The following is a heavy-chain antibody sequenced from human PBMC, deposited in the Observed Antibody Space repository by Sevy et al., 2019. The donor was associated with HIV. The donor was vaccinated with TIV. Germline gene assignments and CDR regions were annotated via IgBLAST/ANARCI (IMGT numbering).Heavy chain of an antibody. CDR3: ARAGYYDSSGPRVGYYYYYYMDV. CDR1: GFTFDDYG. D-gene: IGHD3-22*01. V-gene: IGHV3-20*01. J-gene: IGHJ6*03. Sequence: GGFLRLSCAASGFTFDDYGMSWVRQAPGKGLEWVSGINWNGGSTGYADSVKGRFTISRDNAKNSLYLQMNSLRAEDTALYHCARAGYYDSSGPRVGYYYYYYMDVWGKGTTVTVSS. CDR2: INWNGGST.